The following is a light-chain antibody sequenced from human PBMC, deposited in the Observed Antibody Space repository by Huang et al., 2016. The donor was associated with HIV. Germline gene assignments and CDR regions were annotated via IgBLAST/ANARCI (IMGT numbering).Light chain of an antibody. CDR3: QQRFDRVT. Sequence: PGDRVTLSCRASQNINHFLAWSQQKPGRAPTLLMYDASIRPSGIPARFSGSGSGTEFTLTISSLETEDVAIYYCQQRFDRVTFGGGTRVEI. J-gene: IGKJ4*01. V-gene: IGKV3-11*01. CDR2: DAS. CDR1: QNINHF.